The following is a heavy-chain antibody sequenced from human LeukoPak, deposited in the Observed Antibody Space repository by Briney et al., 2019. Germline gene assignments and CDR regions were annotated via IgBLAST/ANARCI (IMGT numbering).Heavy chain of an antibody. CDR3: IKDMGFDLLKDAFHI. CDR2: ISWDSSNA. D-gene: IGHD3-9*01. CDR1: GFSLDDYA. V-gene: IGHV3-9*01. Sequence: GGSLRLSCVGSGFSLDDYAMHWVRQVTGKGLEWVSSISWDSSNAAYADSVKGRFTISRDNAKNSLYLQMNSLRPEDTAFYYCIKDMGFDLLKDAFHIWGQGTLVTASS. J-gene: IGHJ3*02.